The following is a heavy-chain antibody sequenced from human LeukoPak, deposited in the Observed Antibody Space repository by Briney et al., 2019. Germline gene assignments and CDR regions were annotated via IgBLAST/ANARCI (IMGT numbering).Heavy chain of an antibody. CDR2: IYPGDSDT. D-gene: IGHD5-24*01. V-gene: IGHV5-51*01. CDR3: ARGNGCNFGSIDY. Sequence: GESLKISCKGSGYSFPIYWIGWVRQMPGKGLEWMGIIYPGDSDTRYSPSFRGQVTISADKSISTAYLRWSSLKASDTAMYYCARGNGCNFGSIDYWGQGTLVTVSS. CDR1: GYSFPIYW. J-gene: IGHJ4*02.